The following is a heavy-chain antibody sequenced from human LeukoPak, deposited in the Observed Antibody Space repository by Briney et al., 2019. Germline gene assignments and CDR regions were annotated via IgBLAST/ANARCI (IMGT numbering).Heavy chain of an antibody. V-gene: IGHV3-15*01. CDR2: ITSKADGGTR. CDR1: GFSFSNAW. J-gene: IGHJ4*02. Sequence: GGSLRLSCTASGFSFSNAWVSWVRQAPGKGLEWFGRITSKADGGTRDYAAPVKGRFTISRDDSKNTLYLQMNSLKTEDTAVYYCTTPERYYYDTSDFYGSPYWGQGTLVTVSS. D-gene: IGHD3-22*01. CDR3: TTPERYYYDTSDFYGSPY.